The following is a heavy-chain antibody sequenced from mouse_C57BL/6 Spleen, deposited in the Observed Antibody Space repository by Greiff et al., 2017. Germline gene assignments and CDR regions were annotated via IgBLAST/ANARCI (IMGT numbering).Heavy chain of an antibody. V-gene: IGHV1-61*01. D-gene: IGHD2-4*01. CDR1: GYTFTSYW. CDR2: IYPSDSET. Sequence: QVQLQQPGAELVRPGSSVKLSCKASGYTFTSYWMDWVKQRPGQGLEWIGNIYPSDSETHYNQKFKDKATLTVDKSSSTAYMQLSSLTSEDSAVYYCARAGLRLEDYFDYWGQGTTLTVSS. CDR3: ARAGLRLEDYFDY. J-gene: IGHJ2*01.